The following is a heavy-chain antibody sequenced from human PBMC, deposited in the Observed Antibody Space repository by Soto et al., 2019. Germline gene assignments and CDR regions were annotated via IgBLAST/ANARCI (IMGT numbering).Heavy chain of an antibody. CDR2: IYYSGST. CDR3: ARMISSIGFDP. CDR1: GGSVSSGSYY. D-gene: IGHD6-13*01. J-gene: IGHJ5*02. V-gene: IGHV4-61*01. Sequence: SETLSLTCTVSGGSVSSGSYYWSWIRQPPGKGLEWIGYIYYSGSTNYNPSLKSRVTISVDTSKNQFSLKLSSVTAADTAVYYCARMISSIGFDPWGQGTLVTVSS.